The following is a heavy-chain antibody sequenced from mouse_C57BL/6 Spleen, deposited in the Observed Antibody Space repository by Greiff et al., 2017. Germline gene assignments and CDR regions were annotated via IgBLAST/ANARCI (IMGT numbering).Heavy chain of an antibody. CDR1: GYTFTSYW. J-gene: IGHJ2*01. CDR2: IYPSSSNT. D-gene: IGHD1-1*01. CDR3: TASVVAARC. V-gene: IGHV1-50*01. Sequence: QVQLQQPGAELVKPGASVKLSCKASGYTFTSYWMQWVKQRPGQGLEWMGEIYPSSSNTNYNEKFKGKATLAVDTSSSTAYMQLSSLTSEDSAVYDCTASVVAARCWGQGTTVTVST.